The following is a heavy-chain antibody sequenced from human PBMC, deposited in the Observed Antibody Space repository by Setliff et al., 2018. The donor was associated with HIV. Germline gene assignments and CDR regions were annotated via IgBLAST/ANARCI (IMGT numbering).Heavy chain of an antibody. J-gene: IGHJ3*02. V-gene: IGHV1-69*13. Sequence: ASVKVSCKASGGTFSSYAINWVRQAPGQGLEWMGGIITLFGTANYAQKFQGRVTITADESTNTGHMELTSLRSEDTAVYYCARSGTHLEESRGSSAWVSAAFDIWGQGTMVTVSS. CDR2: IITLFGTA. D-gene: IGHD1-7*01. CDR3: ARSGTHLEESRGSSAWVSAAFDI. CDR1: GGTFSSYA.